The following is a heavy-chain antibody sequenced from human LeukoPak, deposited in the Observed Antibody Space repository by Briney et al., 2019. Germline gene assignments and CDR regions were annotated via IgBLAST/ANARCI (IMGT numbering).Heavy chain of an antibody. CDR3: ARRLHRNSENYFDY. CDR2: IYYSGST. Sequence: SISSTVSGGSITSYYWSWIRQPPGKGREWIGYIYYSGSTDYNPSLKSRVTISVDTSKNQFSLRLSSVTATDTAVYYCARRLHRNSENYFDYWGQGTLVTVSS. V-gene: IGHV4-59*08. CDR1: GGSITSYY. D-gene: IGHD4-23*01. J-gene: IGHJ4*02.